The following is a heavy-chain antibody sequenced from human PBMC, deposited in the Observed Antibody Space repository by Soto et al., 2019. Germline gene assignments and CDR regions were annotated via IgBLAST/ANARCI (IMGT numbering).Heavy chain of an antibody. D-gene: IGHD3-22*01. CDR2: ISWDGDDT. Sequence: EVQLVESGGVVVQSGGSLRLSCAASGFTFDDETMHWVRQAPGKGLEWVSLISWDGDDTYYADSVRGRFTISRDNSKYSLFLHMNCLRTEDTAFYSCAKGRPYDTSGDYFDFGNGGQGTLGTVSA. CDR1: GFTFDDET. J-gene: IGHJ4*02. CDR3: AKGRPYDTSGDYFDFGN. V-gene: IGHV3-43*01.